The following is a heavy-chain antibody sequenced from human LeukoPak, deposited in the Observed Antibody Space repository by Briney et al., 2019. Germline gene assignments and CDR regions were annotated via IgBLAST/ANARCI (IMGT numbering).Heavy chain of an antibody. Sequence: GGSLRLSCTASGFTFSTYAMHWVRQAPGKGLEWVSAISGSGGSTYYADSVKGRFTISRDNSKNTLYLQMNSLRAEDTAVYYCAKGGPYCSSTSCYGGYYYYYMDVWGKGTTVTVSS. D-gene: IGHD2-2*01. J-gene: IGHJ6*03. CDR1: GFTFSTYA. V-gene: IGHV3-23*01. CDR3: AKGGPYCSSTSCYGGYYYYYMDV. CDR2: ISGSGGST.